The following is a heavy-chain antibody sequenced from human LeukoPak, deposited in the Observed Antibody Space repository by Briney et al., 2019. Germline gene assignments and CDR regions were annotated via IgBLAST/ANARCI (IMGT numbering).Heavy chain of an antibody. CDR2: ISGSGGST. Sequence: GGSLRLSCAASGFTVSSNYMSWVRQAPGKGLEWVSAISGSGGSTYYADSVKGRFTISRDNSKNTLYLQMNSLRAEDTAVYYCAKEMEGDYGDYEDYWGQGTLVTVSS. CDR1: GFTVSSNY. V-gene: IGHV3-23*01. CDR3: AKEMEGDYGDYEDY. D-gene: IGHD4-17*01. J-gene: IGHJ4*02.